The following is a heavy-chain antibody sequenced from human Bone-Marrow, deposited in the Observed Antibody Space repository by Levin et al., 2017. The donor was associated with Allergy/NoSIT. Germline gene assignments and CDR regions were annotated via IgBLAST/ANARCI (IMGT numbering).Heavy chain of an antibody. Sequence: GGSLRLSCKGSGYSFTSYWIGWVRQMPGKGLEWMGIIYPGDSDTRYSPSFQGQVTISADKSISTAYLQWSSLKASDTAMYYCARHFGDIVAPDDAFDIWGQGTMVTVSS. J-gene: IGHJ3*02. CDR1: GYSFTSYW. CDR3: ARHFGDIVAPDDAFDI. CDR2: IYPGDSDT. V-gene: IGHV5-51*01. D-gene: IGHD5-12*01.